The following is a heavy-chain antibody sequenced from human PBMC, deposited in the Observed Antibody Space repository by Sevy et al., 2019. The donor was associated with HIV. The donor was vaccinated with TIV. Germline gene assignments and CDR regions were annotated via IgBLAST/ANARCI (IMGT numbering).Heavy chain of an antibody. CDR3: AEHCSSTSCYGDYYYYYGMDV. D-gene: IGHD2-2*01. CDR1: GGTFSSYA. CDR2: IIPIFGTA. V-gene: IGHV1-69*13. J-gene: IGHJ6*02. Sequence: ASVKVSCKASGGTFSSYAISWVRQAPGQGLEWMGGIIPIFGTANYAQKFQGRVTITADESTSTAYMELSSLRSEDTAVYYWAEHCSSTSCYGDYYYYYGMDVWGQGTTVTVSS.